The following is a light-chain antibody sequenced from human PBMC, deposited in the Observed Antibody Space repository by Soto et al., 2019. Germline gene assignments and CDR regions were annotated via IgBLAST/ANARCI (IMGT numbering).Light chain of an antibody. CDR1: SSDVGGYNC. V-gene: IGLV2-14*01. J-gene: IGLJ2*01. CDR2: DVS. Sequence: QSVLTQPASVSGSPGQSITISCTGTSSDVGGYNCVSWYQQHPGKAPKLMIYDVSNRPSGVSDRFSGSKSGNTASLTISGLQAEDEADYYCSSYTSSTPVIFGGGTQLTVL. CDR3: SSYTSSTPVI.